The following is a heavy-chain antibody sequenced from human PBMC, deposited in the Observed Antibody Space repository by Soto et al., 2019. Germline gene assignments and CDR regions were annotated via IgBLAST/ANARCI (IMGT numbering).Heavy chain of an antibody. CDR3: AHSYSVPNYYDSSGYYYVGWFDP. D-gene: IGHD3-22*01. CDR1: GFSLNTSGVG. V-gene: IGHV2-5*01. CDR2: IYWNDDK. Sequence: ESGPTLVNPTQTLTLTCTFSGFSLNTSGVGVGWIRQPPGKALEWLALIYWNDDKRYSPSLKSRLTITKDTSKNQVVLTMTNMDPVDTATYYCAHSYSVPNYYDSSGYYYVGWFDPWGQGTLVTVSS. J-gene: IGHJ5*02.